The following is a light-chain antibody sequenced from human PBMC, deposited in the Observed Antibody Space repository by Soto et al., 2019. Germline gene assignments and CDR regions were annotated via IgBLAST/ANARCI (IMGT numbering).Light chain of an antibody. CDR3: PFYYRRPGWEV. J-gene: IGLJ2*01. V-gene: IGLV1-40*01. CDR2: HNS. Sequence: QSVLTQPPSVSGAPGQRVTISCTGSSSNIGAGYDVHWYRQLPGTAPKLLIYHNSNRPSGVPDRFSGSKSGTSASLAITGVQGEEEGDYYRPFYYRRPGWEVIGGGTQPTVL. CDR1: SSNIGAGYD.